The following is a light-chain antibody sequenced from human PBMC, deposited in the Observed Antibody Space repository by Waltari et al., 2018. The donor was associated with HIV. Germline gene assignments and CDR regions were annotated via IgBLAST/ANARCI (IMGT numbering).Light chain of an antibody. V-gene: IGKV1-39*01. CDR2: AAS. J-gene: IGKJ2*01. CDR3: QQSYSTPRT. Sequence: DIQMTQSPSSLSASVGDRVTITCRTSQSISSYLNWYQQKPGKAPKVLIYAASSLQSGVPSRFSGSGSGTHFTLTISSLQPEDFATYYCQQSYSTPRTFGQGTKLEIK. CDR1: QSISSY.